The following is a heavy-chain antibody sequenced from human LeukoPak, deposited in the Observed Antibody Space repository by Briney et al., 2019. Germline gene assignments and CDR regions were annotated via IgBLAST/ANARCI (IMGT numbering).Heavy chain of an antibody. CDR1: GGSISSYY. CDR2: IYYSGST. CDR3: ARNGLPGAFDI. Sequence: PSETLSLTCTVSGGSISSYYWSWIRQPPGKGLEWIGYIYYSGSTNYNPSLKSRVTISVDTSKNQFSLKLSSVTAADTAVYYCARNGLPGAFDIWGQGTMVTVSS. J-gene: IGHJ3*02. D-gene: IGHD2-2*01. V-gene: IGHV4-59*08.